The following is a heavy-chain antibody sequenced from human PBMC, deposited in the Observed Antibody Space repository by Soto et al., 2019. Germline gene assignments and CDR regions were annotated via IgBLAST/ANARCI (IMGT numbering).Heavy chain of an antibody. V-gene: IGHV3-30*18. CDR1: GFSFTSYG. Sequence: QVQLVESGGGVVQPGRSLRLSCAASGFSFTSYGIHWVRQAPGKGLEWVALISYDGTTTYYADSVKGRFTLSKDNSKKPVYLQMNDLRGEDTAVYFCSKGPLGSSHYYSGLDVWGQGTTVSVSS. CDR2: ISYDGTTT. CDR3: SKGPLGSSHYYSGLDV. J-gene: IGHJ6*02. D-gene: IGHD2-15*01.